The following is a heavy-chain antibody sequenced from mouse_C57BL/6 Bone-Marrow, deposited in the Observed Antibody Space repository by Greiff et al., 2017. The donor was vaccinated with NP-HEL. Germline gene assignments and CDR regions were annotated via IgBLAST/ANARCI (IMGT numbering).Heavy chain of an antibody. V-gene: IGHV14-4*01. CDR3: ARPPYYSTSYWYFDV. CDR2: IDPENGDT. Sequence: LQQSGAELVRPGASVKLSCTASGFNIKDDYMHWVKQRPEQGLEWIGWIDPENGDTEYASKFQGKATITADTSSNTAYLQLSSLTSEDSAVYFCARPPYYSTSYWYFDVWGTGTTVTVSS. CDR1: GFNIKDDY. D-gene: IGHD2-5*01. J-gene: IGHJ1*03.